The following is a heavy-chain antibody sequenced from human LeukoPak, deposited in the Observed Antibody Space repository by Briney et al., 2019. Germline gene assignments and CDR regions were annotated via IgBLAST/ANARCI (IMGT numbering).Heavy chain of an antibody. J-gene: IGHJ4*02. CDR3: ARESEGGTGTSCPDY. D-gene: IGHD2-2*01. CDR2: IQSNGRNK. V-gene: IGHV3-33*05. CDR1: GFIFSSDD. Sequence: GGSLRLSCAASGFIFSSDDMHWVHQAPGKGLEWVAGIQSNGRNKYYVDSVKGRFAISRDNSKSTLYLQVNSLRVEDTALYYCARESEGGTGTSCPDYWGQGTLVTVSS.